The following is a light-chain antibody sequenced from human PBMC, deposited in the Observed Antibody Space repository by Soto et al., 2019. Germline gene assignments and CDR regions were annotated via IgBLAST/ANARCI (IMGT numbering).Light chain of an antibody. CDR1: QSISSW. J-gene: IGKJ1*01. V-gene: IGKV1-5*01. Sequence: EARVTITCRASQSISSWLAWYQQKPGKAPKLLIYDASSLESGVPSRFSGSGSGTEFTLTISSLQPDDFATYYCQQYNSYSGTFGQGTKVDIK. CDR2: DAS. CDR3: QQYNSYSGT.